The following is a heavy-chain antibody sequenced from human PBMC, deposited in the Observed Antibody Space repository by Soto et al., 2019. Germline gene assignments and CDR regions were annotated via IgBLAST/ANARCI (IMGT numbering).Heavy chain of an antibody. CDR2: IYPGDSDT. CDR3: ARQENRRYYYYGMDV. V-gene: IGHV5-51*01. Sequence: GEFLKISCKGSGYSFTSHWIGWVRQMPGKGLEWMGIIYPGDSDTRYSPSFQGQVTISADKSISTAYLQWSSLKASDTAMYYCARQENRRYYYYGMDVWGQGTTVTVSS. CDR1: GYSFTSHW. J-gene: IGHJ6*02.